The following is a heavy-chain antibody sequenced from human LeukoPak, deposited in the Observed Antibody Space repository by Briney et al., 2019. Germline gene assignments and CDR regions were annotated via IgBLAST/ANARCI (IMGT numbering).Heavy chain of an antibody. D-gene: IGHD3-16*02. CDR2: VNGNGGST. V-gene: IGHV3-23*01. CDR1: GFTFSTHT. J-gene: IGHJ4*02. Sequence: PGGSLRLSCAGAGFTFSTHTINWVRQAPGKGLEWVSGVNGNGGSTSYADSVKGRFTIFRDNSKNTVYLQMNSLRVEDTAVYYCAKSLYGGCDYWGQGTVVTVSS. CDR3: AKSLYGGCDY.